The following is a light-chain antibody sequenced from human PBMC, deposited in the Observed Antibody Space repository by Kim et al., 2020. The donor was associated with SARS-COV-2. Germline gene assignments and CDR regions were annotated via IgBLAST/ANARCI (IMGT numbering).Light chain of an antibody. CDR3: SAWDSNLSAWV. Sequence: PAATVTRTGNSNTVGSGGAVWLQHHQGHPPKVLSSRNNNRPSGISERLSASRSGNTASLTITGLQPEDEADYYCSAWDSNLSAWVFGGGTQLTVL. V-gene: IGLV10-54*01. CDR1: SNTVGSGG. J-gene: IGLJ3*02. CDR2: RNN.